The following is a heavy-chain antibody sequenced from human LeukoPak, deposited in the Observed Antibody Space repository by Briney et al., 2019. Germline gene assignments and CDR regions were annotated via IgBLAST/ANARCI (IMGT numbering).Heavy chain of an antibody. J-gene: IGHJ5*02. CDR2: IYYSGST. CDR3: ASYDFWSGHYEGWFDP. V-gene: IGHV4-61*01. D-gene: IGHD3-3*01. Sequence: SETLSLTCTVSGGSISSSSYYWSWIRQPPGKGLEWIGYIYYSGSTNYNPSLKSRVTISVDTSKNQFSLKLSSVTAADTAVYYCASYDFWSGHYEGWFDPWGQGTLVTVSS. CDR1: GGSISSSSYY.